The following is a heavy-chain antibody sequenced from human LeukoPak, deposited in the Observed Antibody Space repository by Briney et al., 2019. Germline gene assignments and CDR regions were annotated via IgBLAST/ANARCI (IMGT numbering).Heavy chain of an antibody. Sequence: SETLSLTCTVSGGSISSYYWSWIRQPPGEGLEWIGYIYYSGSTNYNPSLKSRVTISVDTSKNQFSLKLSSVTAADTAVYYCARRTGGHSGNYYVVFDFWGQGTMVTVSS. CDR2: IYYSGST. D-gene: IGHD1-26*01. CDR1: GGSISSYY. V-gene: IGHV4-59*08. CDR3: ARRTGGHSGNYYVVFDF. J-gene: IGHJ3*01.